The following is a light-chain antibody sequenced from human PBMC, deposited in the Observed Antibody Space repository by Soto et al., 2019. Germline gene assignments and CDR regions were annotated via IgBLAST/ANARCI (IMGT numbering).Light chain of an antibody. CDR2: DAS. CDR1: QSINKW. CDR3: QQYNSDSS. J-gene: IGKJ4*01. Sequence: DIQMTQSPSTLSASVGDSVTITCRASQSINKWLAWYQQKPGKAPNLLIFDASNLQSGVPSRFSGSGFGTEFTLIISSLQPEDDATYYCQQYNSDSSFGGGTKVEIK. V-gene: IGKV1-5*01.